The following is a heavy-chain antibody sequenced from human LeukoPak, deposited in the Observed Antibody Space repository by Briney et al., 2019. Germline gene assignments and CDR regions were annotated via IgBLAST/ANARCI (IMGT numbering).Heavy chain of an antibody. J-gene: IGHJ4*02. CDR2: ISGSGRGGNT. Sequence: GGSLRLSCAASGFTFSSYAMSWVRQAPGKGLEWVSGISGSGRGGNTYYADSVKGLFTSSRDDSKNTQYLQVNSLRAEDTAVYYCAKAGSIRFDYWGQGTLVTVSS. D-gene: IGHD1-26*01. V-gene: IGHV3-23*01. CDR3: AKAGSIRFDY. CDR1: GFTFSSYA.